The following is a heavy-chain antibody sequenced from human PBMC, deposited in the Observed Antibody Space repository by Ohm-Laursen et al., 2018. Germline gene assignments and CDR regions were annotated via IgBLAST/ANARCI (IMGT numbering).Heavy chain of an antibody. CDR1: GGSFSTYY. CDR2: IYYSGST. CDR3: ARYCSSGWYYFDY. D-gene: IGHD6-19*01. V-gene: IGHV4-59*08. J-gene: IGHJ4*02. Sequence: TLSLTCTVSGGSFSTYYWSWIRQPPGKGLGWIGYIYYSGSTNYNPSLKSRVTISVDTSKNQFSLKLSSVTAADTAVYYCARYCSSGWYYFDYWGQGTLVTVSS.